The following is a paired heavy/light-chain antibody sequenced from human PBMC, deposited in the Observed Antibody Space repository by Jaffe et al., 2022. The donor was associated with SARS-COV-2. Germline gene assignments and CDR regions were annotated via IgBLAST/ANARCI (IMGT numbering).Heavy chain of an antibody. CDR3: AREMGGHYDILTGHYYYYYMDV. CDR2: IKQDGSEK. Sequence: EVQLVESGGGLVQPGGSLRLSCAASGFTFSSYWMSWVRQAPGKGLEWVANIKQDGSEKYYVDSVKGRFTISRDNAKISLSLQMNSLRAEDTAVYYCAREMGGHYDILTGHYYYYYMDVWGKGTTVTVSS. V-gene: IGHV3-7*01. D-gene: IGHD3-9*01. CDR1: GFTFSSYW. J-gene: IGHJ6*03.
Light chain of an antibody. V-gene: IGKV3-11*01. CDR2: DAS. CDR1: QSISNY. J-gene: IGKJ5*01. Sequence: EIVLTQSPATLSLSPGERATLSCRASQSISNYLAWYQQKPGQAPRLLIYDASNRATGIPARFSGSGSGTDFTLTISSLEPEDFAVYYCQQRSNWPSITFGQGTRLEIK. CDR3: QQRSNWPSIT.